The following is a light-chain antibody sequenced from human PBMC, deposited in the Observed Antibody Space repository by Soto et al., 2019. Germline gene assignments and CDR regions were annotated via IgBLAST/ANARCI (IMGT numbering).Light chain of an antibody. CDR1: ETIFKF. CDR3: QHYHSQSIT. J-gene: IGKJ4*01. Sequence: QSPATLSASVGDRITIPFRPMETIFKFLAWYQQRSGSAPNLLIYAASDLEKGVPSRFSGSGSGTEFTLTIDNLQPNDSATYFCQHYHSQSITFGGGTQVDVK. V-gene: IGKV1-5*01. CDR2: AAS.